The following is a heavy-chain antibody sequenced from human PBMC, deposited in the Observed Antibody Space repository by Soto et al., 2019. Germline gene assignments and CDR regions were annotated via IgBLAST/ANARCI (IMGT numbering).Heavy chain of an antibody. CDR3: ARLDDFWSAYYMDV. D-gene: IGHD3-3*01. J-gene: IGHJ6*03. CDR2: IYYSGST. Sequence: PSETLSLTCTVSGGSISSYYWSWIRQPPGKGLEWIGYIYYSGSTNYNPSLKSRVTISVDTSKNQFSLKLSSVTAADTAVYYCARLDDFWSAYYMDVWGKGTTVTVSS. V-gene: IGHV4-59*08. CDR1: GGSISSYY.